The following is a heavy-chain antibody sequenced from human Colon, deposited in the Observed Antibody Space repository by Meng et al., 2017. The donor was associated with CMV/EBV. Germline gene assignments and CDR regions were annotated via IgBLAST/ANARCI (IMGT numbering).Heavy chain of an antibody. D-gene: IGHD3-3*01. Sequence: YCWRWIRQHPGKGLELIGGINHSRSTNYDPSLKSRVAISVDTSKNQFSLKLSSVTAADTAVYYCARGHLALSLRFLEWLPSGRFDPWGQGTLVTVSS. CDR1: YC. V-gene: IGHV4-34*01. J-gene: IGHJ5*02. CDR3: ARGHLALSLRFLEWLPSGRFDP. CDR2: INHSRST.